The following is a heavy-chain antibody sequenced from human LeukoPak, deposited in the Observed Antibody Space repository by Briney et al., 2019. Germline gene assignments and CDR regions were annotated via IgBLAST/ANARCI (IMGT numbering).Heavy chain of an antibody. Sequence: PSETLSLTCTVSGYSISSGYYWGWIRQPPGKGLEWIGSIYHGGSTYYNPSLKSRVTISVDTSKNQFSLKLSSVTAADTAVYYCARDVWGIGAADGVKNYHYCYMDVWSKGTTVTVSS. CDR2: IYHGGST. CDR3: ARDVWGIGAADGVKNYHYCYMDV. CDR1: GYSISSGYY. V-gene: IGHV4-38-2*02. J-gene: IGHJ6*03. D-gene: IGHD6-13*01.